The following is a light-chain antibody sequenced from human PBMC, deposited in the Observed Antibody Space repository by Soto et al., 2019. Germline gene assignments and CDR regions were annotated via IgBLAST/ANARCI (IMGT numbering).Light chain of an antibody. V-gene: IGKV3-20*01. Sequence: EFVLSQSPGILSLSPGERASRSCGASQSISSSFLAWYQQKPGQAPRLLIYGASSRATGIPDRFSGTGSETDFTLTISRLEPEDFAVYYCQQYDNSPITFGQGTRLEIK. J-gene: IGKJ5*01. CDR1: QSISSSF. CDR3: QQYDNSPIT. CDR2: GAS.